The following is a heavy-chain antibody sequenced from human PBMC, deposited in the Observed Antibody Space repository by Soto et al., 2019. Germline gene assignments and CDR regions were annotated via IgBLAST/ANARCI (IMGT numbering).Heavy chain of an antibody. CDR1: GFTFSSYA. D-gene: IGHD2-2*01. V-gene: IGHV3-23*05. CDR3: AKATGEVGGRVLPAAIDRYGMDV. Sequence: ESGGDFVQPGGSLRLSCAASGFTFSSYAMSWVRQAPGNGLEWVSSIYNRDGSTYYADSVRGRFTISRDNSKNTMYLQMNSLRAEDTATYFCAKATGEVGGRVLPAAIDRYGMDVWGQGTMVTVSS. CDR2: IYNRDGST. J-gene: IGHJ6*02.